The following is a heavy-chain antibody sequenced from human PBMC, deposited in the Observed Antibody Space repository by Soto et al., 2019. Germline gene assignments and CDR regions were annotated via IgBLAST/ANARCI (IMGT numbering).Heavy chain of an antibody. D-gene: IGHD3-22*01. J-gene: IGHJ4*02. CDR3: ARQRLWGTSGYYYFEN. CDR1: GHIFSNYW. V-gene: IGHV5-51*01. Sequence: GESLNISCKGSGHIFSNYWIGWVRQMPGKGLEWMGIIYPGDSDTRYSPSFQGQVTITVDKSINTAYLQWSRLKASDTAIYYCARQRLWGTSGYYYFENWGQGTLVTVSS. CDR2: IYPGDSDT.